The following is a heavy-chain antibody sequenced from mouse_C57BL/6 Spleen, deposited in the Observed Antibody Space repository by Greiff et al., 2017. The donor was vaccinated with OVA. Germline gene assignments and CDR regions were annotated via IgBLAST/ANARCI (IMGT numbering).Heavy chain of an antibody. Sequence: QVQLQQPGAELVKPGASVKLSCKASGYTFTSYWMHWVKQRPGQGLEWIGMIHPNSGSTNYNEKVKGKATLTVDKSSSTAYMRLSSLTSEDSAVYYSAPYDLPFAYWGQGTLVTVSA. J-gene: IGHJ3*01. D-gene: IGHD2-3*01. CDR1: GYTFTSYW. V-gene: IGHV1-64*01. CDR2: IHPNSGST. CDR3: APYDLPFAY.